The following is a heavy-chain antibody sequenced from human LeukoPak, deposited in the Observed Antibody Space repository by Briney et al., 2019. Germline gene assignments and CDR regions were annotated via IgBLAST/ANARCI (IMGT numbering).Heavy chain of an antibody. CDR3: ASNYCSSTSCYTDYFDY. Sequence: SETLSLTCTVSGGSISSYYWSWIRQPAGKGLEWIGRIYTSGSTNYNPSLKSRVTMSVDTSKNQFSLQLSSVTAADTAVYYCASNYCSSTSCYTDYFDYWGQGILVTVSS. CDR2: IYTSGST. J-gene: IGHJ4*02. CDR1: GGSISSYY. V-gene: IGHV4-4*07. D-gene: IGHD2-2*02.